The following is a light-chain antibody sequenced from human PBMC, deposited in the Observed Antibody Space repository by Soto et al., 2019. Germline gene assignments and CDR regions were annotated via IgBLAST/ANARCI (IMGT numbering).Light chain of an antibody. J-gene: IGKJ4*01. V-gene: IGKV3-20*01. CDR3: QQYRSSPLT. CDR1: QSVSSSY. Sequence: EIVLTQSPGTLSLSPGERATLSCRASQSVSSSYLAWYQQKPGQAPRLLIYGASSRATGIPDRFSGSGSGTDFTLTISRLEPEDFAVYYCQQYRSSPLTFGGGTMLEIK. CDR2: GAS.